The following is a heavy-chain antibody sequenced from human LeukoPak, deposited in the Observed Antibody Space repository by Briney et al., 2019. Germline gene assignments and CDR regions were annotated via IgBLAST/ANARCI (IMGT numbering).Heavy chain of an antibody. V-gene: IGHV3-30*03. CDR3: ARDCSGGTCYSDY. Sequence: PGGSLRLSCAASGFTFNDYGMHWVRQAPGKRLEWVAVISYDGTNKYYADSVKGRLTISRDNSKNTLYLQMNSLRADDTAVYYCARDCSGGTCYSDYWGQGTLVTVSS. D-gene: IGHD2-15*01. CDR2: ISYDGTNK. CDR1: GFTFNDYG. J-gene: IGHJ4*02.